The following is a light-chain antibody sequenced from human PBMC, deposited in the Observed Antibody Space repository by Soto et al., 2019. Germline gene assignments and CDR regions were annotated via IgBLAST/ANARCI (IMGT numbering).Light chain of an antibody. J-gene: IGLJ1*01. CDR2: AVT. CDR1: SSDVGGQNY. Sequence: LTQPPSASGSPGQSVAISCTGTSSDVGGQNYVSWYQQHPGKAPKLIIYAVTERPSGVPDRFSGSKSGNTASLTVSGLQTEDEADYYCSSHAGNNNYVFGTGTKFTVL. CDR3: SSHAGNNNYV. V-gene: IGLV2-8*01.